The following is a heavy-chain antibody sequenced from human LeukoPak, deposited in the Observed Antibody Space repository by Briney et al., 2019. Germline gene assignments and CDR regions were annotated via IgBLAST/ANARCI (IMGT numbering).Heavy chain of an antibody. CDR3: ARSSDSSGYYSAFDI. J-gene: IGHJ3*02. V-gene: IGHV1-69*05. CDR1: GGTFSSYA. Sequence: ASVKVSCKASGGTFSSYAISWVRQAPGQGLEWMGRIIPIFGTANYAQKFQGRVTITTDESTSTAYMELSSLRSEDTAVYYCARSSDSSGYYSAFDIWGQGTMVTVSS. CDR2: IIPIFGTA. D-gene: IGHD3-22*01.